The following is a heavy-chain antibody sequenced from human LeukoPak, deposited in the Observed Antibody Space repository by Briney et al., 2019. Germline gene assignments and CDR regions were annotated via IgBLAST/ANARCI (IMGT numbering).Heavy chain of an antibody. CDR2: ISSSGSTI. V-gene: IGHV3-11*01. CDR3: ARDRATVTPGFDP. D-gene: IGHD4-17*01. J-gene: IGHJ5*02. Sequence: GGSLRLSCAASGFTFDDYGMSWIRQAPGKGLEWVSYISSSGSTIYYADSVKGRFTISRDNAKNSLYLQMNSLRAEDTAVYYCARDRATVTPGFDPWGQGTLVTVSS. CDR1: GFTFDDYG.